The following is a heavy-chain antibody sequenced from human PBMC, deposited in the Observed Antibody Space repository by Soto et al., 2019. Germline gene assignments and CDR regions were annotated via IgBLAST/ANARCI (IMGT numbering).Heavy chain of an antibody. V-gene: IGHV3-23*01. CDR3: VKKIAGTTTSGAYWYFDL. D-gene: IGHD1-26*01. J-gene: IGHJ2*01. CDR2: ITGGGDST. Sequence: EVQLLESGGGLVQPGGSLRLSCAASGFTFSSFAMNWVRQAPGKGLEWVSGITGGGDSTFYADSVKGRFTISRVQSKNTVYLQMNRLRAEDTAVYYCVKKIAGTTTSGAYWYFDLWGSGTLVTVSS. CDR1: GFTFSSFA.